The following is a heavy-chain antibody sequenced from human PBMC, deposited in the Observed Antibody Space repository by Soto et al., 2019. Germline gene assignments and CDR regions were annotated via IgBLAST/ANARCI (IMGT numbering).Heavy chain of an antibody. D-gene: IGHD6-13*01. J-gene: IGHJ4*02. CDR2: ISYDGSNK. V-gene: IGHV3-30*18. CDR1: GFTFSSYG. CDR3: AKDRKAAEYYFDY. Sequence: GSLRLSCAASGFTFSSYGMHWVRQAPGKGLEWVAVISYDGSNKYYADSVKGRFTISRDNSKNTLYLQMNSLRAEDTAVYYCAKDRKAAEYYFDYWGQGTLVTVSS.